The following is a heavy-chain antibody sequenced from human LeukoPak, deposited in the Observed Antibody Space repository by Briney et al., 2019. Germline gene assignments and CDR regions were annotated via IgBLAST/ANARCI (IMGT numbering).Heavy chain of an antibody. J-gene: IGHJ6*02. CDR3: ARVLDSYYYYYYGMDV. D-gene: IGHD6-6*01. CDR2: INHSGST. Sequence: PSETLSLTCAVYGGSFSGYYWSWIRQPPGKGLEWIGEINHSGSTNYNPSLKSRVTISVDTSKNQFSLKLSSVTAADTAVYYCARVLDSYYYYYYGMDVWGQGTTVTVSS. CDR1: GGSFSGYY. V-gene: IGHV4-34*01.